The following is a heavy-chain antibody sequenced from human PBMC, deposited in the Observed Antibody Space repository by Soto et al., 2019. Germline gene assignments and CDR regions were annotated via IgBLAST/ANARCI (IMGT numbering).Heavy chain of an antibody. V-gene: IGHV3-33*01. D-gene: IGHD3-22*01. Sequence: QVQLVESGGGVVQPGRSLRLSCAASGFTFSSYGMHWVRQAPDKGLEWVAVIWYDGSNKYYADSVKGRFTISRDNSKNTLYLQMNSLRAEDTAVYYCARDSGYYDSSGYPAYWGQGTLVTVSS. CDR2: IWYDGSNK. CDR3: ARDSGYYDSSGYPAY. J-gene: IGHJ4*02. CDR1: GFTFSSYG.